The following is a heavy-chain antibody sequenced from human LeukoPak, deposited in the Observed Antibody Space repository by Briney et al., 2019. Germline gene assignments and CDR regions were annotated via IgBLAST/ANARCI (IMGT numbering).Heavy chain of an antibody. CDR3: AKGYCSSTSCYTDDY. CDR2: ISYDGSNE. CDR1: GFTFSSYG. V-gene: IGHV3-30*18. Sequence: GRSLRLSCAASGFTFSSYGMHWVRQAPGKGLEWVAVISYDGSNEYYADSVKGRFTISRDNSKNTLYLQMNSLRAEDTAVYYCAKGYCSSTSCYTDDYWGQGTLVTVSS. J-gene: IGHJ4*02. D-gene: IGHD2-2*02.